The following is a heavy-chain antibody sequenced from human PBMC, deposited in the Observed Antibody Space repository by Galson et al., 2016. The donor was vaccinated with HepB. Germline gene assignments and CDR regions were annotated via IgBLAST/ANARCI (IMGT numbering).Heavy chain of an antibody. CDR1: GFTFSNYP. Sequence: SLRLSCAASGFTFSNYPIHWVRQAPGKGLEWVAVISYDGSKKYYADSVKGRFTISRDSSQNTVFLQMNSLRTEDTAVYCCARDSAMGEVDYFDSWGQGTLVTVSS. CDR2: ISYDGSKK. J-gene: IGHJ4*02. CDR3: ARDSAMGEVDYFDS. D-gene: IGHD3-16*01. V-gene: IGHV3-30-3*01.